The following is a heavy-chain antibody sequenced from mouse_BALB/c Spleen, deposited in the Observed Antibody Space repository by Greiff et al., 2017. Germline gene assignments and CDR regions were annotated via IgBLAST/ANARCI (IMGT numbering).Heavy chain of an antibody. V-gene: IGHV5-4*02. CDR1: GFTFSDYY. J-gene: IGHJ3*01. CDR3: ARDRRLRTWLAY. CDR2: ISDGGSYT. D-gene: IGHD1-2*01. Sequence: EVQLVESGGGLVKPGGSLKLSCAASGFTFSDYYMYWVRQTPEKRLEWVATISDGGSYTYYPDSVKGRFTISRDNAKNNLYLQMSSLKSEDTAMYYCARDRRLRTWLAYWGQGTLVTVSA.